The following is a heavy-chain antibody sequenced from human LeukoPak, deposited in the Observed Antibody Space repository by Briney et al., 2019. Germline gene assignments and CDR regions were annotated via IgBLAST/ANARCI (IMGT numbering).Heavy chain of an antibody. CDR1: GYTLTSYD. D-gene: IGHD6-6*01. J-gene: IGHJ5*02. V-gene: IGHV1-8*01. CDR2: MNPNSGNT. CDR3: ARYSSSSTPDFDP. Sequence: AASVKVSCKASGYTLTSYDINWVRQATGQGLEGMGWMNPNSGNTGYAQKFQGRVTMTRNTSISTAYMELSSLRSEDTAVYYCARYSSSSTPDFDPWGQGTLVTVSS.